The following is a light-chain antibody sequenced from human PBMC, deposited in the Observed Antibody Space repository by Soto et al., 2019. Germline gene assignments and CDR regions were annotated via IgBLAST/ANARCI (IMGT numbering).Light chain of an antibody. J-gene: IGLJ1*01. CDR3: CSYTSSSTHV. V-gene: IGLV2-14*03. CDR2: DVN. CDR1: SSDVGGYNF. Sequence: QSAPTQPASVSGSPGQSITISCTGTSSDVGGYNFVSWYQQHPGKVPKLMIFDVNRRPSGVSDRFSGSKSGNTASLTISGLQAEDEGDYYCCSYTSSSTHVFGSGTKVTVL.